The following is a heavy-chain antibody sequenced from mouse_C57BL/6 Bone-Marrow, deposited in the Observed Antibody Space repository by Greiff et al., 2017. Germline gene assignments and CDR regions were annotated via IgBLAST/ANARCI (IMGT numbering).Heavy chain of an antibody. Sequence: QVQLQQPGAELVMPGASVKLSCKASGYTFTSYWMHWVKQRPGQGLEWIGEIDPSDSYTNYNQKFKGKSTLTVDKYSSTAYMQLSSLTSDDSAVYYCARGGYYYYCNAMDYWGQGTSVTVSS. J-gene: IGHJ4*01. D-gene: IGHD1-1*01. CDR3: ARGGYYYYCNAMDY. CDR1: GYTFTSYW. CDR2: IDPSDSYT. V-gene: IGHV1-69*01.